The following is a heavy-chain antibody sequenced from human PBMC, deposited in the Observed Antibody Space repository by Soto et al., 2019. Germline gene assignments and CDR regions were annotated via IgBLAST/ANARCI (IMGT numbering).Heavy chain of an antibody. J-gene: IGHJ4*02. D-gene: IGHD3-22*01. Sequence: SETLSLTCSVSDDSISSSTYYWGWIRQPPGKGLEWLGYIFYTGSTYKNPSLKSRATISADSSKNQFSVNLTSVTATDTAVYYCARRPSSGYAYYFDYWGQGILVTVSS. V-gene: IGHV4-39*01. CDR1: DDSISSSTYY. CDR3: ARRPSSGYAYYFDY. CDR2: IFYTGST.